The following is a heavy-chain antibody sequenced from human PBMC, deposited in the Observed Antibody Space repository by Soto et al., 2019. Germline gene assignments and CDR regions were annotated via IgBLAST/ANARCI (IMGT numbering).Heavy chain of an antibody. V-gene: IGHV3-30*03. CDR3: TGEVAAGY. CDR2: ISRDGGTK. CDR1: GFTVSTYG. J-gene: IGHJ4*02. Sequence: QVQLVESGGGVVQPGRSLRLSCAVSGFTVSTYGMHWVRQAPGKGLEWVAVISRDGGTKYYADSVKGRFTISRDNSRNTMFVVMNRLRGGDMAVYYCTGEVAAGYWGQGTLVTVSS. D-gene: IGHD2-8*02.